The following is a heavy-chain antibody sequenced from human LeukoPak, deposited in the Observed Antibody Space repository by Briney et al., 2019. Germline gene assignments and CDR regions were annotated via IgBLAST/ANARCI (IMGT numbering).Heavy chain of an antibody. V-gene: IGHV3-48*03. J-gene: IGHJ4*02. Sequence: PGGSLRLSCAASGFTFSSYEMNWVRQAPGKGLEWVSYISSGGTTIYADSVKGRFSVSRDNTKNSLFLQMNSLRVEDTAVYYCVRRGYTSSWYYFDYWGQGTLVTVSS. D-gene: IGHD6-13*01. CDR2: ISSGGTT. CDR1: GFTFSSYE. CDR3: VRRGYTSSWYYFDY.